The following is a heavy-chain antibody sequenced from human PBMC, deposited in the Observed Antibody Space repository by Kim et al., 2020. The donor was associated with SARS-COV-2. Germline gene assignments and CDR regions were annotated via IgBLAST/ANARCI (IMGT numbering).Heavy chain of an antibody. CDR1: GGSISSDY. V-gene: IGHV4-59*08. CDR3: ARYTATVVAFDY. J-gene: IGHJ4*02. D-gene: IGHD2-15*01. CDR2: IDYSGGT. Sequence: SETLSLTCNVSGGSISSDYWSWIRQPPGKGPEYVGYIDYSGGTNYNPSLKSRVTMSVDTSKKQFSLNLSSVTAADTAVYYCARYTATVVAFDYWGQRIPVTVS.